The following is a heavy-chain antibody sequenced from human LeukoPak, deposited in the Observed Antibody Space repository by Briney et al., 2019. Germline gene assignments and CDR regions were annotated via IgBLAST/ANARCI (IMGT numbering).Heavy chain of an antibody. D-gene: IGHD3-22*01. CDR2: ISGSGGST. CDR3: AKPTVNYYASSGYIDLGSFDY. V-gene: IGHV3-23*01. CDR1: GFTFSSYA. J-gene: IGHJ4*02. Sequence: PGGSLRLSCAASGFTFSSYAMIWVRQAPGKGLEGVSAISGSGGSTYYADSVKGRFTISRDNSKNTLYLQMNSVRAEDTAVSYCAKPTVNYYASSGYIDLGSFDYWGQGTLVTVSS.